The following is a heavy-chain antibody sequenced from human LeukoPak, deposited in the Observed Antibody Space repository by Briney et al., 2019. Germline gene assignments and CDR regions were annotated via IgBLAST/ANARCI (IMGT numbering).Heavy chain of an antibody. V-gene: IGHV3-73*01. CDR3: TARWAYYDFWSGNDY. CDR2: IRSKANSYAT. CDR1: GFTFSGSA. Sequence: GGSLRLSCAASGFTFSGSAMHWVRQASGKGLEWVGRIRSKANSYATAYAASVKGRFTISRDDSKNTAYLQMNSLETEDTAVYYCTARWAYYDFWSGNDYWGQGTLVTVSS. J-gene: IGHJ4*02. D-gene: IGHD3-3*01.